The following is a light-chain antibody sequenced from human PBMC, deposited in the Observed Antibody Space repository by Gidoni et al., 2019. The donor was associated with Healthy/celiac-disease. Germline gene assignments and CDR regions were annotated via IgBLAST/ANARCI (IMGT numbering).Light chain of an antibody. V-gene: IGKV1-39*01. CDR3: QQSYSTPPT. J-gene: IGKJ1*01. CDR1: QSISSY. CDR2: AAS. Sequence: DIQMTQYPSSLSASVGDRVTITCRESQSISSYLNWYQQKPGKAPKLLIYAASSLQSGVPSRFSGSGSGTDFTLTISSLQPEDFATYYGQQSYSTPPTFGQGTKVEIK.